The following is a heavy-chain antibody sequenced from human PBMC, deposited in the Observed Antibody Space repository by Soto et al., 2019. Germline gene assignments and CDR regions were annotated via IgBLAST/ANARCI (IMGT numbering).Heavy chain of an antibody. CDR2: ISYDGSNK. CDR3: AKDLVAAGDGMDV. Sequence: QVQLVESGGGVVQPGRSLRLSCAASGFTFSSYGMHWVRQAPGKGLEWVAVISYDGSNKYYADSVKGRFTISRDNSKNTLYLKMNSLRAEDTAVYYCAKDLVAAGDGMDVWGQGTTVTVSS. J-gene: IGHJ6*02. V-gene: IGHV3-30*18. D-gene: IGHD6-13*01. CDR1: GFTFSSYG.